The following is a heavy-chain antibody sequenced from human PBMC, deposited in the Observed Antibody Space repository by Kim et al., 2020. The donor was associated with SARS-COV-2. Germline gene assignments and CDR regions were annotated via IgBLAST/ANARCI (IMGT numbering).Heavy chain of an antibody. V-gene: IGHV1-3*01. J-gene: IGHJ4*02. Sequence: KFQGRVTITRDTSASTAYMELSSLRSEDTAVYYCARSQCSGGSCYPDYWGQGTLVTVSS. D-gene: IGHD2-15*01. CDR3: ARSQCSGGSCYPDY.